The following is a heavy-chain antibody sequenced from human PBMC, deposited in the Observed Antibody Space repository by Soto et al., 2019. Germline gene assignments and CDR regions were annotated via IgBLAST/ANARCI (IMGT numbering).Heavy chain of an antibody. J-gene: IGHJ4*02. D-gene: IGHD3-22*01. CDR2: IYYSGNT. V-gene: IGHV4-61*01. CDR3: ARALYDNSGYLVL. CDR1: GGSVNSDNYY. Sequence: PSETLSLTCTVSGGSVNSDNYYWSWIRQPPGKGLEWIGYIYYSGNTNYNPSLKSRVTISVDTSKNQFSLKLSSVTAADTAVYYCARALYDNSGYLVLWGQGTLVTVSS.